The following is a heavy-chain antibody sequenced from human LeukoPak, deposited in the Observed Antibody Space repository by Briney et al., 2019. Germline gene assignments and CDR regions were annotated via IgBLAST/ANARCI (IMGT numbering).Heavy chain of an antibody. D-gene: IGHD3-3*01. V-gene: IGHV1-69*05. CDR1: GGTFSSYA. CDR3: ARHYTYYDFWSGYYYYYYMDV. Sequence: SVKVSCKASGGTFSSYAISWVRQAPGQGLEWMGGIIPIFGTANYAQKFQGRVTITTDESTSTAYMELSSLRSEDTAVYYCARHYTYYDFWSGYYYYYYMDVWGKGTTVTVSS. CDR2: IIPIFGTA. J-gene: IGHJ6*03.